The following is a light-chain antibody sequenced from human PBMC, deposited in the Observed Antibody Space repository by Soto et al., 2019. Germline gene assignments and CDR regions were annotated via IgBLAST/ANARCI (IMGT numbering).Light chain of an antibody. CDR2: EVS. CDR1: SSDVGGYNY. CDR3: SSYISSSTLHVV. Sequence: QSVLTQPASVSGSPGQSITISCSGTSSDVGGYNYVSWYQQHPREAPKLMIYEVSNRPSGVSNRFSGSKSGNTASLTISGLQAEDEADYYCSSYISSSTLHVVFGGGTKLTVL. J-gene: IGLJ2*01. V-gene: IGLV2-14*01.